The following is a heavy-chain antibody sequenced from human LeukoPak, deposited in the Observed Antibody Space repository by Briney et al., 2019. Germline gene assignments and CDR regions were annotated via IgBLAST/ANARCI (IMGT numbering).Heavy chain of an antibody. D-gene: IGHD5-18*01. Sequence: KAGGSLRLSCAASGFTFSDYYMSWIRQAPGKGLEWVSYISSSGSTIYYADSVKGRFTISRDNAKNSLYLQMNSLRAEDTAVYYCAKDYRVQLWPGGWFDPWGQGTLVTVSS. CDR2: ISSSGSTI. CDR1: GFTFSDYY. J-gene: IGHJ5*02. V-gene: IGHV3-11*01. CDR3: AKDYRVQLWPGGWFDP.